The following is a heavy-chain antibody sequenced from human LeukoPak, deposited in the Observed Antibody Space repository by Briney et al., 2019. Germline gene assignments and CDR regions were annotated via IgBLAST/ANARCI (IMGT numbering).Heavy chain of an antibody. V-gene: IGHV5-51*01. CDR3: ARLWFGELAGIDY. CDR1: GYSFNSYC. J-gene: IGHJ4*02. Sequence: GESLKISCTCSGYSFNSYCIGWVRQIPGKALEWMGIIYPGDSDTSYSPSFQSQVTISADRSSSTAYLQWSSLQASDTAMYYCARLWFGELAGIDYWGQGTLVTVSS. CDR2: IYPGDSDT. D-gene: IGHD3-10*01.